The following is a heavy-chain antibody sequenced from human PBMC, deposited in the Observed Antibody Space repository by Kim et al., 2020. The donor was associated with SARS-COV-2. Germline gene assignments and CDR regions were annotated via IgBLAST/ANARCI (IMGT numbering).Heavy chain of an antibody. CDR2: IHYSGRT. CDR1: GGSISSGTYY. V-gene: IGHV4-39*01. Sequence: SETLSLTCTVSGGSISSGTYYWGWIRQPPGKGLEWIGSIHYSGRTNYSPSLKSRVTISVDTSKNQFSLRLSSVTAADTAVYYCARPQVTGSYYYWGQGNLVVVSS. CDR3: ARPQVTGSYYY. D-gene: IGHD1-26*01. J-gene: IGHJ4*02.